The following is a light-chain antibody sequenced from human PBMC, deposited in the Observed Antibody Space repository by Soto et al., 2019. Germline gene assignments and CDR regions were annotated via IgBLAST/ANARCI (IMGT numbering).Light chain of an antibody. J-gene: IGLJ2*01. Sequence: QSALTQPPAASGSPGQSVTIACTGTSSDVGYYNYVSWYQQPPGKAPKLIIYAVSKRPSGVPNRFSGSKSGNTASLTVSGLQAEDEADYFCTSYAGDNNFVIFGGGTKVTVL. V-gene: IGLV2-8*01. CDR1: SSDVGYYNY. CDR3: TSYAGDNNFVI. CDR2: AVS.